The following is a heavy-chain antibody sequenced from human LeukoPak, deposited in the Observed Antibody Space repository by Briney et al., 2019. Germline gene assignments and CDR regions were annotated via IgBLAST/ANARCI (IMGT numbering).Heavy chain of an antibody. CDR1: GFTFSSYA. CDR2: ISGSGGST. D-gene: IGHD6-13*01. J-gene: IGHJ1*01. Sequence: PGGSLRLSCAASGFTFSSYAMRWVRQAPGKGLEWVSAISGSGGSTYYADSVKGRFTISRDNSKNTLYLQMNSLRAEDTAVYYCAKPDSSSWYPEYFQHWGQGTLVTVSS. CDR3: AKPDSSSWYPEYFQH. V-gene: IGHV3-23*01.